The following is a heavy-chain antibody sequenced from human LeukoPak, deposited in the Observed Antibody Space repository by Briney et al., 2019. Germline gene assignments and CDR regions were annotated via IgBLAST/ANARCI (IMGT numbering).Heavy chain of an antibody. D-gene: IGHD5-18*01. CDR3: ARETAPLRFDP. CDR1: GFTVSSNY. J-gene: IGHJ5*02. V-gene: IGHV3-66*01. Sequence: GGSLRLSCAASGFTVSSNYMSWVRQAPGKGLEWVSVIYSGGSTYYADSVKGRFTISRDNSKNTLYLQMNSLRAEDTAVYYCARETAPLRFDPWGQGTLVTVSS. CDR2: IYSGGST.